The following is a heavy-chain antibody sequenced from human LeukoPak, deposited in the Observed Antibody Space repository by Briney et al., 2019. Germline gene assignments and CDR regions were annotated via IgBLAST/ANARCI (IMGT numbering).Heavy chain of an antibody. Sequence: PGGSLRLSRAASGFNFSTYAMSWVRQAPGKGLEWVSGISGSGESTYYTDSVKGRFTISRDNSKNTLYLQMNSLRAEDTAVYYCAKARSDSSTWYAGSHWGQGTLVTASS. CDR2: ISGSGEST. V-gene: IGHV3-23*01. CDR3: AKARSDSSTWYAGSH. J-gene: IGHJ4*02. D-gene: IGHD6-13*01. CDR1: GFNFSTYA.